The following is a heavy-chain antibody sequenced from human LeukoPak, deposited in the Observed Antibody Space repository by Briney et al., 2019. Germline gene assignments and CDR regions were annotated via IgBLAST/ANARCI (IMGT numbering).Heavy chain of an antibody. CDR1: GFTFSNYA. V-gene: IGHV3-23*01. D-gene: IGHD4-17*01. CDR3: ARDPNGDYVGAFDI. CDR2: IRGSGGGT. J-gene: IGHJ3*02. Sequence: GGSLRLSCAASGFTFSNYAMMWLRQAPGKGPEWVSAIRGSGGGTEYADSVRGRFTISRDNSKNTLYLQMNRLRVEDTAVYYCARDPNGDYVGAFDILGQGTMVTVSS.